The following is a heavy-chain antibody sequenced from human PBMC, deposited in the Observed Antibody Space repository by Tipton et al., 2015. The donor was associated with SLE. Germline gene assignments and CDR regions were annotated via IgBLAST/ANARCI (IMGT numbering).Heavy chain of an antibody. CDR3: AKDMGQLVQDYYYGMDV. CDR1: GFTFSSYT. J-gene: IGHJ6*02. Sequence: SLRLSCAASGFTFSSYTMHWVRQAPGKGLEWVSLISWDGGSTYYADSVKGRFTISRDNSKNSLYLQMNSLRTEDTALYYCAKDMGQLVQDYYYGMDVWGQGTTVTVSS. V-gene: IGHV3-43*01. D-gene: IGHD6-6*01. CDR2: ISWDGGST.